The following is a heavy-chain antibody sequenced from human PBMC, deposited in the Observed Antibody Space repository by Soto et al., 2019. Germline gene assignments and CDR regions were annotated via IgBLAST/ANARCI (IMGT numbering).Heavy chain of an antibody. CDR1: GGSSSSSFYY. Sequence: QLQLQESGPGLVKPSETLSLTCTVSGGSSSSSFYYWGWIRQPPGQGLEWLGTIYSLGNTYYNPSITSRVTISVDKSKSQLFLKLSSVTAPDTAVYYCGRQIYDSSGYYYAYWGQGTLVTVSS. J-gene: IGHJ4*02. D-gene: IGHD3-22*01. CDR2: IYSLGNT. CDR3: GRQIYDSSGYYYAY. V-gene: IGHV4-39*01.